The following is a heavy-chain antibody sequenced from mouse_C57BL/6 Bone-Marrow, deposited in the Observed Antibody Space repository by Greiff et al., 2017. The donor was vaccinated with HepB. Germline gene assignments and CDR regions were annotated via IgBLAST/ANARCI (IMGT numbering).Heavy chain of an antibody. J-gene: IGHJ1*03. V-gene: IGHV3-6*01. Sequence: EVKLQESGPGLVKPSQSLSLTCSVTGYSITSGYYWNWIRQFPGNKLEWMGYISYDGSNNYNPSLKNRISITRDTSKNQFFLKLNSVTTEDTATYYCARDTGYYGYFDVWGTGTTVTVSS. D-gene: IGHD2-2*01. CDR3: ARDTGYYGYFDV. CDR2: ISYDGSN. CDR1: GYSITSGYY.